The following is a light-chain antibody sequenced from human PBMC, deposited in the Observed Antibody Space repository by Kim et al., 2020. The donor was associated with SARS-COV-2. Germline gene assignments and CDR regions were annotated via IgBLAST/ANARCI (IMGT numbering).Light chain of an antibody. CDR3: QSYDSSLRV. Sequence: PGRMVSSYCPGSSSNIGEGYDVTWYQQLPGPAPKLLIYGTSNRPSGVPDRFSGSKSGTSASLAITGLQAEDEADYYCQSYDSSLRVFGGGTQLTVL. CDR1: SSNIGEGYD. CDR2: GTS. J-gene: IGLJ2*01. V-gene: IGLV1-40*01.